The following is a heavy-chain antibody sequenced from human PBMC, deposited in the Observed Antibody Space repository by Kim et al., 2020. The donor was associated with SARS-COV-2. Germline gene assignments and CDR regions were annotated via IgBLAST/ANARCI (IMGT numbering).Heavy chain of an antibody. Sequence: SETLSLTCTVSGGSISSSSYYWGWIRQPPGKGLEWIGSIYYSGSTYYNPSLKSRVTISVDTSKNQFSLKLSSVTAADTAVYYCARRDSSSWYEGYYFDYWGQGTLVTVSS. CDR1: GGSISSSSYY. CDR2: IYYSGST. CDR3: ARRDSSSWYEGYYFDY. J-gene: IGHJ4*02. D-gene: IGHD6-13*01. V-gene: IGHV4-39*01.